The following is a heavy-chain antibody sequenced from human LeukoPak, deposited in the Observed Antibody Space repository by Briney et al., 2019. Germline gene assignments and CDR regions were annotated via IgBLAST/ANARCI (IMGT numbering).Heavy chain of an antibody. Sequence: ASVKVSCKASGYTFTGYYMHWVRQAPGQGLEWMGWINPNSGGTNYPQKFQGRVTMTRDTSISTAYMELSRLRSDDTAVYYCARVGDDFWSGYYAAYYYYYMDVWGKGTTVTVSS. CDR2: INPNSGGT. CDR1: GYTFTGYY. CDR3: ARVGDDFWSGYYAAYYYYYMDV. V-gene: IGHV1-2*02. J-gene: IGHJ6*03. D-gene: IGHD3-3*01.